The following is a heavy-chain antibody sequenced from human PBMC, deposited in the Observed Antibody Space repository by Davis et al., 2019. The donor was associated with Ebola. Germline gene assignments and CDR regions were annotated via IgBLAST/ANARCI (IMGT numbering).Heavy chain of an antibody. CDR1: GGSISSSSYY. CDR3: AREPYGGWDAFDI. D-gene: IGHD1-14*01. CDR2: IYYSGST. Sequence: PSETLSLTCTVSGGSISSSSYYWGWIRQPPGKGLEWIGSIYYSGSTYYNPSLKSRVTISVDTSKNQFSLKLSSVTAADTAVYYCAREPYGGWDAFDIWGQGTMVTVSS. J-gene: IGHJ3*02. V-gene: IGHV4-39*01.